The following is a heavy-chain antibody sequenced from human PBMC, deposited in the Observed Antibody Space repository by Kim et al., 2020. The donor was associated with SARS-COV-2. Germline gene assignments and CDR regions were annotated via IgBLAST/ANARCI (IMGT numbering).Heavy chain of an antibody. J-gene: IGHJ4*02. CDR3: ARRYTGTSEGY. CDR2: ISPGTAGT. V-gene: IGHV1-2*02. CDR1: GYTFTDYY. D-gene: IGHD1-26*01. Sequence: ASVKVSCKASGYTFTDYYVHWVRQAPGQRLEWMGWISPGTAGTNYAQKFQGRVTMTRDTSISTAYMELSSLRPDDTAVYYCARRYTGTSEGYWGQGTLVTVSS.